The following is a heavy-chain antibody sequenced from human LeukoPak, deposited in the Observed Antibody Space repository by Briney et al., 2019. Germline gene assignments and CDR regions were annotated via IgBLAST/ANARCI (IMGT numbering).Heavy chain of an antibody. CDR2: IYSSGST. CDR3: AREENGTFDY. Sequence: SETLSLTCTVSGGSISSYYWSWIRQPPGKALEWIGYIYSSGSTNYNPSLKSRVTASVDTSKNHFSLKLSSVTAADTAEYYCAREENGTFDYWGQGTLVTVSS. V-gene: IGHV4-4*08. CDR1: GGSISSYY. D-gene: IGHD1-26*01. J-gene: IGHJ4*02.